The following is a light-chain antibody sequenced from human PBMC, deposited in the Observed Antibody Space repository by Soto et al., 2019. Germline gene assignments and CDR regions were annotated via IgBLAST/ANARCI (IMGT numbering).Light chain of an antibody. V-gene: IGKV3D-20*02. CDR1: QSVSNNY. Sequence: EIVLTQSPGTLSLSPGERATLSCRASQSVSNNYLAWYQQKPGQAPRLLIYGASNRATGIPDRFSGSGSGTDFTLTISRLEPEDFAVYYCQQRSNWPSLTFGQGTRLEIK. CDR3: QQRSNWPSLT. J-gene: IGKJ5*01. CDR2: GAS.